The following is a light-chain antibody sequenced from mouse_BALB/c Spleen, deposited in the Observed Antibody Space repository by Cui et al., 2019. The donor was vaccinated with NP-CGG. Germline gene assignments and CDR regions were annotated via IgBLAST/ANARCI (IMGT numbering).Light chain of an antibody. V-gene: IGLV1*01. J-gene: IGLJ1*01. Sequence: QAVVTQESALTTSPGETVTLTCRSSTGAVTTSNYANWVQEKPDHLFTGLIGGTNNRAPGVPARFSASLIGDKAALTITGAQTEDEAIYFCALWYSNHWVFGGGTKRTVL. CDR3: ALWYSNHWV. CDR1: TGAVTTSNY. CDR2: GTN.